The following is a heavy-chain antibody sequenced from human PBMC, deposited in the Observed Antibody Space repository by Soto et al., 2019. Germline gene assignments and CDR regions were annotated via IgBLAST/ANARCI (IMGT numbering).Heavy chain of an antibody. CDR1: GFTFSSYA. J-gene: IGHJ6*02. Sequence: GGSLRLSCAASGFTFSSYAMSWVRQAPGKGLEWVSAISGSGGDTYYADSVKGRFTISRDNSKNTLYLHMNSLRAEDTAVYYCAKESLAGSPYYGMDVWGPGTTVTVSS. CDR3: AKESLAGSPYYGMDV. D-gene: IGHD1-26*01. V-gene: IGHV3-23*01. CDR2: ISGSGGDT.